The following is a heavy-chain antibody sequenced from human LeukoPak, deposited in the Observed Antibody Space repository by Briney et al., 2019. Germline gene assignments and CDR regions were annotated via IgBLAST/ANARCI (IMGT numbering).Heavy chain of an antibody. J-gene: IGHJ5*02. V-gene: IGHV1-24*01. CDR3: ATSQMYNWNYVSSGGWFDP. CDR1: GYTLTELS. CDR2: FDPEDGET. Sequence: ASVKVSCKVSGYTLTELSMHWVRQAPGKGLEWMGGFDPEDGETIYAQKFQGRVTMTEDTSTDTAYMELSSLRSEDTAVYYCATSQMYNWNYVSSGGWFDPWGQGTLVTVSS. D-gene: IGHD1-7*01.